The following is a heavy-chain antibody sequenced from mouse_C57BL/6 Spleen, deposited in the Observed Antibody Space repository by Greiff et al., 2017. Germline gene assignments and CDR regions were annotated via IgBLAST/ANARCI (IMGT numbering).Heavy chain of an antibody. CDR3: ARVITTDAMDY. J-gene: IGHJ4*01. CDR1: GYTFTDYY. Sequence: VQLKQSGPVLVKPGASVKMSCKASGYTFTDYYMNWVKQSHGQSLEWIGVINPYNGCTSYNQKFKGKATLTVDKSSSTAYMELNSLTSEDSAVYYCARVITTDAMDYWGQGTSVTVSS. D-gene: IGHD1-1*01. CDR2: INPYNGCT. V-gene: IGHV1-19*01.